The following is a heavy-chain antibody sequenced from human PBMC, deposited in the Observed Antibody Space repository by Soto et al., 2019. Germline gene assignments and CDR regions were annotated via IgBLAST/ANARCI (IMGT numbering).Heavy chain of an antibody. V-gene: IGHV1-18*01. CDR1: GYDFTTYG. Sequence: QVHLVQSGAEVKKPGASVKVSCKGSGYDFTTYGITWVRQAPGQGLEWMAWISAHNGNTDYAQKLQGRVTVTRDTSTSTAYMELRSLRSDDTAVYYCARGRYGDYWGQGALVIVSS. D-gene: IGHD1-1*01. CDR2: ISAHNGNT. J-gene: IGHJ4*02. CDR3: ARGRYGDY.